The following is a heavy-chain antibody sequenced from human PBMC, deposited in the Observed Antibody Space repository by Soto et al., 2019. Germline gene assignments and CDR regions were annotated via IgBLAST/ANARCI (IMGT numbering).Heavy chain of an antibody. Sequence: QVQLVQSGAEVKKPGASVKVSCKASGYTFTSYYMHWVRQAPGQGLEWMGIINPSGGSTSYAQKFQGRVTMTRDTSTSTVDMELSSLRSEDTAVYYCARESGSHPYGMDVWGQGTTVTVSS. D-gene: IGHD1-26*01. CDR2: INPSGGST. J-gene: IGHJ6*02. V-gene: IGHV1-46*03. CDR3: ARESGSHPYGMDV. CDR1: GYTFTSYY.